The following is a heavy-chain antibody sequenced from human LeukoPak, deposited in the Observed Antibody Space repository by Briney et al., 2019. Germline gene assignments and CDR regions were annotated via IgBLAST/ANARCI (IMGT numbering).Heavy chain of an antibody. D-gene: IGHD5-12*01. J-gene: IGHJ4*02. CDR3: ARLPRGYSGLLDY. V-gene: IGHV4-34*01. Sequence: SETLSLTCAVYGGSFSGYYWSWIRQPPGKGLEWIGEINHSGSTNYNPSLKSRVTISVDTSKNQFSLKLSSVTAADTAVYYCARLPRGYSGLLDYWGQGTLVTVSS. CDR2: INHSGST. CDR1: GGSFSGYY.